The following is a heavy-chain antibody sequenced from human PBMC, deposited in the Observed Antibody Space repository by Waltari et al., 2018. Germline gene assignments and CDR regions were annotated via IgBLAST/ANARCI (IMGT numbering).Heavy chain of an antibody. V-gene: IGHV3-23*01. Sequence: EVQLLESGGGLVQPGGSLRLSCAASGFTFSSYAMSWVRQAPGKGLEWVSAISGSGGSTYYADSEKGRFTMSRDNSKSTMYLQMNSLRAEDPAVYYCAKDGWSGDYSRYWGQGTLVTVSS. CDR1: GFTFSSYA. CDR3: AKDGWSGDYSRY. J-gene: IGHJ4*02. D-gene: IGHD4-17*01. CDR2: ISGSGGST.